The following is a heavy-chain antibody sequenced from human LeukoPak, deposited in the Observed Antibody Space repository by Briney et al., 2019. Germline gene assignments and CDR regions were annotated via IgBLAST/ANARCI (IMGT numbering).Heavy chain of an antibody. Sequence: GGSLRLSCAASGFTFSSYAMSWVRQAPGKGLEWVSAISGSGGSTYYADSVKGGFTISRDNSKNTLYLQMNNLRAEDTAVYYCAKSSTFYYYYSMDVWGKGTTVTVSS. CDR1: GFTFSSYA. CDR3: AKSSTFYYYYSMDV. V-gene: IGHV3-23*01. CDR2: ISGSGGST. J-gene: IGHJ6*03.